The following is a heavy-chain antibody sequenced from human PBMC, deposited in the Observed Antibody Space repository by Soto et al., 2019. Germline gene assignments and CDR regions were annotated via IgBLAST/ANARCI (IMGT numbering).Heavy chain of an antibody. CDR2: ISSSSSYI. J-gene: IGHJ5*02. CDR3: ARELFPAPPHRHNWFDP. V-gene: IGHV3-21*01. Sequence: GGSLRLSCAASGFTFSSYSMNWVRQAPGKGLEWVSSISSSSSYIYYADSVKGRFTISRDNAKNSLYLQMNSLRAEDTAVYDWARELFPAPPHRHNWFDPWGQGTLGTVSS. CDR1: GFTFSSYS.